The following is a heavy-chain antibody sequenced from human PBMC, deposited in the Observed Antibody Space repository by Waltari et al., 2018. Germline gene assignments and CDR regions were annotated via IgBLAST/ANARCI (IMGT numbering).Heavy chain of an antibody. V-gene: IGHV4-4*07. J-gene: IGHJ6*03. CDR1: GGSISSYY. CDR2: IYTSGST. D-gene: IGHD4-17*01. CDR3: ASSLAPADYLPYYYYMDV. Sequence: QVQLQESGPGLVKPSETLSLTCTVSGGSISSYYWSWIRQPAGKGLEWIVRIYTSGSTNYNPSLKSRVTMSVDTSKNQFSLKLSSVTAADTAVYYCASSLAPADYLPYYYYMDVWGKGTTVTISS.